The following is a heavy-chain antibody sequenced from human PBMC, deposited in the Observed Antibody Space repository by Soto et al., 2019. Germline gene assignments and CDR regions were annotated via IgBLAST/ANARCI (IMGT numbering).Heavy chain of an antibody. V-gene: IGHV3-33*01. CDR2: IWYDGSNK. Sequence: QVQLVESGGGVVQPGRSLRLSCAASGFTFSSYGMHWVRQAPGKGLEWVAVIWYDGSNKYYADSVKGRFTISRDNSKNTPYLQMNSLRVEDTAVYYCARDRDGYNYNWYFDLWGRGTLVTVSS. CDR1: GFTFSSYG. J-gene: IGHJ2*01. CDR3: ARDRDGYNYNWYFDL. D-gene: IGHD5-12*01.